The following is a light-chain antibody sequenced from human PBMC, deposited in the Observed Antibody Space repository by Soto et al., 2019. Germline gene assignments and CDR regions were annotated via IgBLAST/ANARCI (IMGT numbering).Light chain of an antibody. CDR2: EVS. V-gene: IGLV2-14*01. CDR3: SSYASSTSYV. Sequence: QSALTQPASVSGSPGQSITLSCTGTTSDVGGYNYVSWYQQHPGKAPKLMIFEVSNRPSGVSNRFSGSKSGNTASLTISGLQADDEADYYCSSYASSTSYVFGSGTKVTVL. CDR1: TSDVGGYNY. J-gene: IGLJ1*01.